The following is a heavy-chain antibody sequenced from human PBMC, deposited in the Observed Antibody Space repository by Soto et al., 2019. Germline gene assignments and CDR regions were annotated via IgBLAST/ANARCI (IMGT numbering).Heavy chain of an antibody. J-gene: IGHJ6*02. CDR3: ARDKSTGGLLRFLEWSGYYYYGMDV. D-gene: IGHD3-3*01. CDR1: GYTFTSYG. V-gene: IGHV1-18*04. Sequence: ASVKVSCKASGYTFTSYGISLVRQAPGQGLEWMGWISAYNGNTNYAQKLQGRVTMTTDTSTSTAYMELRSLRSDDTAVYYCARDKSTGGLLRFLEWSGYYYYGMDVWGQGTTVTVSS. CDR2: ISAYNGNT.